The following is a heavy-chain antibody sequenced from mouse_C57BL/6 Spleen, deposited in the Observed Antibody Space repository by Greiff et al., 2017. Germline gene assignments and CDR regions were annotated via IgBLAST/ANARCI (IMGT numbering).Heavy chain of an antibody. CDR1: GYTFTSYW. V-gene: IGHV1-69*01. CDR3: ARSDDGYYRFAY. Sequence: QVQLQQPGAELVMPGASVKLSCKASGYTFTSYWMHWVKQRPGQGLEWIGEIDPSDSYTNYNQKFKGKSTWTVDKSSSTAYMQLSSLTSEDSAVYYCARSDDGYYRFAYWGQGTLVTVSA. D-gene: IGHD2-3*01. CDR2: IDPSDSYT. J-gene: IGHJ3*01.